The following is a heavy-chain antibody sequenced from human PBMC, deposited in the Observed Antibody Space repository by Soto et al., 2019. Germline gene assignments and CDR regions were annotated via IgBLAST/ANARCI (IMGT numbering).Heavy chain of an antibody. CDR2: IYYSGST. Sequence: QVQLQESGPGLVKPSQTLSLTCTVSGGSISSGGYYWSWIRQHPGKGLEWIGYIYYSGSTYYNPSLKSRVTISVDTSKNQFSLKLSSVTAADTAVYYCARVLRGYSNAIALNWFDPWGQGTLVTVSS. D-gene: IGHD5-18*01. CDR3: ARVLRGYSNAIALNWFDP. CDR1: GGSISSGGYY. V-gene: IGHV4-31*03. J-gene: IGHJ5*02.